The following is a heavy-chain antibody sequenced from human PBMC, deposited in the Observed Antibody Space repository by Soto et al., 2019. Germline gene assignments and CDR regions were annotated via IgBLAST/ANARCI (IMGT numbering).Heavy chain of an antibody. D-gene: IGHD3-16*02. CDR3: ARDPRARYDAFDI. Sequence: SVKVSCKASGGTFSSYAISWVRQAPGQGLEWMGGIIPIFGTANYAQKFQGRVTITADESTSTAYMELSSLRSEDTAVYYCARDPRARYDAFDIWGQGPMVTVSS. CDR1: GGTFSSYA. CDR2: IIPIFGTA. V-gene: IGHV1-69*13. J-gene: IGHJ3*02.